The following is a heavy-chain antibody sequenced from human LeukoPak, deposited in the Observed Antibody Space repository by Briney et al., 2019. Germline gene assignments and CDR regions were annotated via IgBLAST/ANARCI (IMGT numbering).Heavy chain of an antibody. J-gene: IGHJ4*02. CDR2: IYYSGNT. CDR1: GDSVSSGSYF. V-gene: IGHV4-61*01. CDR3: ARGFGGATIDN. D-gene: IGHD3-10*01. Sequence: PSETLSLTCTVSGDSVSSGSYFWSWIRQPPGTGLEWIAYIYYSGNTNYNPSLKSRVSISVDTSKKQFSLGLSSVTAADTAVYYCARGFGGATIDNWGQGILVTVSS.